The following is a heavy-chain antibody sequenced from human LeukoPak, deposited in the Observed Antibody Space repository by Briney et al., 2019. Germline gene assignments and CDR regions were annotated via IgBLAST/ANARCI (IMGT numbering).Heavy chain of an antibody. V-gene: IGHV1-8*03. Sequence: ASVKVSCKASGYTFTGYYMHWVRQATGQGLEWMGWMNPNSGNTGYAQKFQGRVTITRNTSISTAYMELSTLRSEDTAVYYCARAFWSGMGWDFDYWGQGTLVTVSS. CDR1: GYTFTGYY. CDR2: MNPNSGNT. D-gene: IGHD3-3*01. CDR3: ARAFWSGMGWDFDY. J-gene: IGHJ4*02.